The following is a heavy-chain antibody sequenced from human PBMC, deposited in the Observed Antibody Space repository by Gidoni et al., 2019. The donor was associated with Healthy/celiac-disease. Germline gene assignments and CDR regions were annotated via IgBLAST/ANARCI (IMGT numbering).Heavy chain of an antibody. V-gene: IGHV3-23*01. J-gene: IGHJ3*02. D-gene: IGHD6-19*01. CDR1: GFTSSRYA. CDR3: AKDGPITVAGTRSLVHRAFDI. Sequence: EVQLLESGGGLVQPGGSLRLSCPASGFTSSRYAMSWVRQAPGKGLEWVSAISGSGGSTYYADSVKGRFTISRDNSKNTLYLQMNSLRAEDTAVYYCAKDGPITVAGTRSLVHRAFDIWGQGTMVTVSS. CDR2: ISGSGGST.